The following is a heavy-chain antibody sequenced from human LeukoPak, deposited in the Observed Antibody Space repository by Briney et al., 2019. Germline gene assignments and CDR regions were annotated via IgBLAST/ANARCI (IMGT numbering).Heavy chain of an antibody. CDR2: ISGRGGST. CDR3: AKDRRYSYGPTDY. D-gene: IGHD5-18*01. Sequence: PGGSLRLSCAASGFTFSSYAMSWVRQAPGKGLEWVSAISGRGGSTYYADSVRGRFTISRDNSKNTLYLQMNSLRAEDTAVYYCAKDRRYSYGPTDYWGQGTLVTVSS. J-gene: IGHJ4*02. CDR1: GFTFSSYA. V-gene: IGHV3-23*01.